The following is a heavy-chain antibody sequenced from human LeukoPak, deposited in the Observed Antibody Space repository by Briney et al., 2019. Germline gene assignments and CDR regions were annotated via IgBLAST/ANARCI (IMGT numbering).Heavy chain of an antibody. D-gene: IGHD3-10*01. V-gene: IGHV3-11*01. CDR2: MSNSGSTI. CDR3: ASVLWFGGIFFDY. J-gene: IGHJ4*02. Sequence: PGGSLRLSCVASGLSFSDYYMSWIRQAPGKGLEWVSYMSNSGSTIYYADSVKGRFTISRDNTKNSLYLQMNSLRAEDTAVYYCASVLWFGGIFFDYWGQGTLVTVSS. CDR1: GLSFSDYY.